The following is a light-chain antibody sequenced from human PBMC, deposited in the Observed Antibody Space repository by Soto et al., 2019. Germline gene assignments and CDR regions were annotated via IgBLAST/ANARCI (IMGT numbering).Light chain of an antibody. CDR3: QTWGTGIVV. V-gene: IGLV4-69*01. CDR2: LNSDGSH. J-gene: IGLJ2*01. CDR1: SGHNNYA. Sequence: QLLLTQSPSASASLGASVKLTCTLSSGHNNYAIAWHQQQPEKGPRYLMKLNSDGSHSKGDGIPDRFSGSSSGTERYLTISSLQSEDEADYYCQTWGTGIVVFGGGTKLTVL.